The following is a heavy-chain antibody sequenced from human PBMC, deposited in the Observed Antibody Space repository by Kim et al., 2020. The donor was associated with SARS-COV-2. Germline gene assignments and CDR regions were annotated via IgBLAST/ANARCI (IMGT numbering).Heavy chain of an antibody. CDR3: ARENTAKVGLYFYYYGMDV. D-gene: IGHD2-21*02. V-gene: IGHV3-21*01. Sequence: GGSLRLSCVASGFTFSSFGMSCVRQAPGKGLEWVSFISSTTSHIYYADSMKGRFTMSRDNAENSLYLEMNSLRAEDTAVYYCARENTAKVGLYFYYYGMDVWGQGTTVIVSS. J-gene: IGHJ6*02. CDR1: GFTFSSFG. CDR2: ISSTTSHI.